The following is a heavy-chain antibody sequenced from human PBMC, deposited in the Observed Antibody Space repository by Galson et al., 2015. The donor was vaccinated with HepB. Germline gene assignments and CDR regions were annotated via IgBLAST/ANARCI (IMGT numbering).Heavy chain of an antibody. Sequence: SLRLSCAASGFTFSSYGMHWVRQAPGKGLEWVAVIWYDGSNKYYADSVKGRFTISRDNSKNTLYLQMNSLRAEDTAVYYCARGISPDGYNRFFDYWGQGTLVTVSS. CDR3: ARGISPDGYNRFFDY. D-gene: IGHD5-24*01. J-gene: IGHJ4*02. CDR1: GFTFSSYG. V-gene: IGHV3-33*01. CDR2: IWYDGSNK.